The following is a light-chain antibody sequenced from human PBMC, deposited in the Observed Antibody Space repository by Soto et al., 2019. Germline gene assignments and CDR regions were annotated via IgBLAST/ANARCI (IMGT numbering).Light chain of an antibody. Sequence: QSVLTQAPSVSGAPGQRVTISCTGSSSNIGADYDVHWYQQLPGTAPKLLIYVNTNRPSGVPDRFSGSKSGTSASLAITGLQAEDEADYYCQSYDSSLSAVVFGGGTKLTVL. V-gene: IGLV1-40*01. CDR1: SSNIGADYD. J-gene: IGLJ2*01. CDR3: QSYDSSLSAVV. CDR2: VNT.